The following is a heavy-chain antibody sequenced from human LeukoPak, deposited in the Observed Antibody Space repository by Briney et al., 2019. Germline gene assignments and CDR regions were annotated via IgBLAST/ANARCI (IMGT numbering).Heavy chain of an antibody. CDR1: GGTFSSYA. J-gene: IGHJ4*02. CDR2: IIPIFGTA. V-gene: IGHV1-69*13. D-gene: IGHD6-13*01. Sequence: SVKASCKASGGTFSSYAISWVRQAPGQGLEWMGGIIPIFGTANYAQKFQGRVTITADESTSTAYMELSSLRSEDTAVYYCARTLLYSSSWYGDYWGQGTLVTVSS. CDR3: ARTLLYSSSWYGDY.